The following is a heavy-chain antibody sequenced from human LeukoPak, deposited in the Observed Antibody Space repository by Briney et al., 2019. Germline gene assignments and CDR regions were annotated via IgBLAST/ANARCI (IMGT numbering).Heavy chain of an antibody. Sequence: ASVKVSCKASGGTFSSYAISWVRQAPGQGLEWMGGIIPIFGTANYAQKFQGRVTITADKSTSTAYMELSSLRSEDTAVYYCARDREQQQLVSLYNWFDPWGQGTLVTVSS. CDR3: ARDREQQQLVSLYNWFDP. D-gene: IGHD6-13*01. J-gene: IGHJ5*02. V-gene: IGHV1-69*06. CDR1: GGTFSSYA. CDR2: IIPIFGTA.